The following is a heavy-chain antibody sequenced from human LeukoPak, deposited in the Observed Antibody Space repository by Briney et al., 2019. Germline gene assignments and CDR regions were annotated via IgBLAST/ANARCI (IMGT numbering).Heavy chain of an antibody. Sequence: GGSLRLSCAASGFTFSSYAMSWVRQAPGKGLEWVSVISGNDDRTYYADSVKGRFTISRDNSKHTLYLQLNSLRAEDTAVYYCAKQGYTSSWLYFDYWGQGTLVTVSS. CDR3: AKQGYTSSWLYFDY. CDR2: ISGNDDRT. CDR1: GFTFSSYA. D-gene: IGHD6-13*01. V-gene: IGHV3-23*01. J-gene: IGHJ4*02.